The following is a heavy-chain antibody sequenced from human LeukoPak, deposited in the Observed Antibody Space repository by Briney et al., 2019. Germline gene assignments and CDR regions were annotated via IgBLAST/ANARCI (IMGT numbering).Heavy chain of an antibody. Sequence: ASVKVSCKVSGYTLTELSMHWVRQAPGKGLEWMGGFDPEDGETIYAQKFQGRVTMTEDTSTGTAYMELSSLRSEDTAVYYCATDTPAYYYDSSGYSPPSYYYGMDVWGQGTTVTVSS. CDR3: ATDTPAYYYDSSGYSPPSYYYGMDV. J-gene: IGHJ6*02. D-gene: IGHD3-22*01. CDR1: GYTLTELS. CDR2: FDPEDGET. V-gene: IGHV1-24*01.